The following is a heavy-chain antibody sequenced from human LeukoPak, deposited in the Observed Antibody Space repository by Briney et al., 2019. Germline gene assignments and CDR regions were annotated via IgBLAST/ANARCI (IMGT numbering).Heavy chain of an antibody. V-gene: IGHV4-59*02. CDR1: GFTVSSNY. D-gene: IGHD6-19*01. CDR3: ASVRGYSSGWYASGFDP. Sequence: GSLRLSCAASGFTVSSNYMSWVRQAPGKGPEWIGSIYYSGSTNYNPSLKSRVTISLDTSKNQFSLKLTSVTAADTAVYYCASVRGYSSGWYASGFDPWGQGTLVTVSS. CDR2: IYYSGST. J-gene: IGHJ5*02.